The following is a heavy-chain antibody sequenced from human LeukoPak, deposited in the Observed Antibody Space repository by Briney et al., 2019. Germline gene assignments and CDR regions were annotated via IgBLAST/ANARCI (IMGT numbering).Heavy chain of an antibody. CDR3: AIDQPVAGVSNFDS. D-gene: IGHD6-19*01. V-gene: IGHV7-4-1*02. CDR2: INPNTGNP. CDR1: GYTFTRYA. J-gene: IGHJ4*02. Sequence: ASVKVSCKASGYTFTRYAMNWLRQAPGQGLEWMGWINPNTGNPTYAQAFTGRFVFSLDTSVSTAYLQISNLNTEDTAVYYCAIDQPVAGVSNFDSWGQGTLVTVSS.